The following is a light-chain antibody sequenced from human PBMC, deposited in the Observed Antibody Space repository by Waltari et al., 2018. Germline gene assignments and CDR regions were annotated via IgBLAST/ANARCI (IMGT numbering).Light chain of an antibody. CDR3: CSYAGLGTYV. J-gene: IGLJ1*01. Sequence: QSALTQPASVSGTPGQSITISCTATTIAVGNYDLVSWYQQHPGKAPKPLVCEVIKRPSGVSSRFSGSKSGNTASLTISGLQAEDEADYYCCSYAGLGTYVFGSGTKVTVL. CDR2: EVI. V-gene: IGLV2-23*02. CDR1: TIAVGNYDL.